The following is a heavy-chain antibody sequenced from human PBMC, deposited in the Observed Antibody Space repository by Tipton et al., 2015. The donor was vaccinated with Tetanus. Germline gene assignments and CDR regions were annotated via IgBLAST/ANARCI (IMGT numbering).Heavy chain of an antibody. V-gene: IGHV3-48*01. CDR2: ISPGSGTV. D-gene: IGHD1-20*01. CDR1: GFAFSAYS. CDR3: ARGRTNWSVEVDY. J-gene: IGHJ4*02. Sequence: SLRLSCAASGFAFSAYSMHWVRQAPGKGLEWISYISPGSGTVYFAGSVKGRFTISRDNAKNSVSLQMNSLRGEDSAVYYCARGRTNWSVEVDYWGQGTLVTVSS.